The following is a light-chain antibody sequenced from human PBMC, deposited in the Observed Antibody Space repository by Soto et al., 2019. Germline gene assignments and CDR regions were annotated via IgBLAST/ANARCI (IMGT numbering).Light chain of an antibody. CDR3: QQRSNWT. CDR1: QSVSSY. J-gene: IGKJ1*01. CDR2: DAS. V-gene: IGKV3-11*01. Sequence: EIVLTQSPATLSLSPGERATLSCRASQSVSSYLAWYQQKPGQAPRLLIYDASNRATGIPARFSGSGSGTDFTLTISSLEGEDFAVYYCQQRSNWTFGQGTKVEIK.